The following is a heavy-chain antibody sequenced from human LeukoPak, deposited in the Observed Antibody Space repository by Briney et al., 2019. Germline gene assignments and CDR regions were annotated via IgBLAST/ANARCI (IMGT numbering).Heavy chain of an antibody. CDR3: ARDYYDYVWGPSSYFDY. D-gene: IGHD3-16*01. J-gene: IGHJ4*02. V-gene: IGHV3-21*01. CDR1: GFSFSSSS. Sequence: GGSLRLSCAASGFSFSSSSMNWVRQAPGKGLEWVSSISSSSSYIYYADSVKGRFTISRDNAKNSLNLQMNSLRAEDTAVYYCARDYYDYVWGPSSYFDYWGQGTLVTVSS. CDR2: ISSSSSYI.